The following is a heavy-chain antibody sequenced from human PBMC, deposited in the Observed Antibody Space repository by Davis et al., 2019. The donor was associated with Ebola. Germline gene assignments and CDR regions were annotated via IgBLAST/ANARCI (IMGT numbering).Heavy chain of an antibody. Sequence: PSETLSLTCAVYGGSFSGYYWSWIRQPPGKGLEWIGYIYYSGSTYYNPSLKSRVTISVDTSKNQFSLKLSSVTAADTAVYYCARDHDGAHFDYWGQGTLVTVSS. CDR3: ARDHDGAHFDY. CDR1: GGSFSGYY. V-gene: IGHV4-30-4*08. CDR2: IYYSGST. J-gene: IGHJ4*02. D-gene: IGHD4-17*01.